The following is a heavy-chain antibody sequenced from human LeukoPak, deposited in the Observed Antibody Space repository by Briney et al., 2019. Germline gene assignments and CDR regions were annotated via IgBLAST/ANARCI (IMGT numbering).Heavy chain of an antibody. J-gene: IGHJ4*02. Sequence: PSETLSLTCTVSGGSISSYYWSWIRQPPGKGLEWIGYIYYSGSTNYNPSLKSRVTISVDTSKNQFSLKLSSVTAADTAVYYCARQYYDFWSENFYYFDYWGQGTLVTVSS. CDR3: ARQYYDFWSENFYYFDY. V-gene: IGHV4-59*08. CDR1: GGSISSYY. CDR2: IYYSGST. D-gene: IGHD3-3*01.